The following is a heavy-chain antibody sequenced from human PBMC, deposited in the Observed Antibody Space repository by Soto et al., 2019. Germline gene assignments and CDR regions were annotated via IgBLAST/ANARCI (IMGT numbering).Heavy chain of an antibody. CDR3: ARDSQYSTSWQRFDS. CDR2: INAYNGNT. CDR1: GYTFTSYG. J-gene: IGHJ4*02. V-gene: IGHV1-18*01. Sequence: ASVKVSCKASGYTFTSYGISWVRQAPGQGLEWMGWINAYNGNTNYAQNFQGRVTMTTDTSTGTAYMELRSLKSDDSAIYYCARDSQYSTSWQRFDSWGQGTLVTVSS. D-gene: IGHD6-13*01.